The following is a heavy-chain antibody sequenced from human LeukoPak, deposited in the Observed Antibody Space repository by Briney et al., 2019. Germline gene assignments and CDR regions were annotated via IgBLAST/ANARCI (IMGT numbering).Heavy chain of an antibody. D-gene: IGHD2-2*01. CDR1: GESFTGYY. J-gene: IGHJ5*02. CDR2: INHSGST. Sequence: SETLSLPCAVYGESFTGYYWTWIRQPPGKGLEWIGEINHSGSTNYNPSLKRRVTISVDTSKNQFSLNMNSVTAADTAVYYCARACTRCYGRGWLDPWGQGTLVTVSS. CDR3: ARACTRCYGRGWLDP. V-gene: IGHV4-34*01.